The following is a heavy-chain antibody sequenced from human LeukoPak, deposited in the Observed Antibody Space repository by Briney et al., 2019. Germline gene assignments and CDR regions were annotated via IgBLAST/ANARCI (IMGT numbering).Heavy chain of an antibody. CDR1: GFTFSRYW. CDR3: ARTGIAVAGIDY. Sequence: GGSLRLSCAGSGFTFSRYWMHWVRQAPGKGLVWVSRINSDGSSTSYADSVKGRFTISRDNSKNTLYLQMNSLRAEDTAVYYCARTGIAVAGIDYWGQGTLVTVSS. V-gene: IGHV3-74*01. J-gene: IGHJ4*02. D-gene: IGHD6-19*01. CDR2: INSDGSST.